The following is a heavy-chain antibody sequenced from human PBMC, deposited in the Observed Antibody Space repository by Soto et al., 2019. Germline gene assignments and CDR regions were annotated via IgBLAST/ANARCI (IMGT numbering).Heavy chain of an antibody. D-gene: IGHD3-22*01. J-gene: IGHJ3*02. Sequence: GGSLRLSCAASGFTFSSYAMHWVRQAPGKGLEWVAVISYDGSNKYYADSVKGRFTISRDNSKNTLYLQMNSLRAEDTAVYYCARSAKYHYDDDAFDIWGQGTMVTVSS. CDR1: GFTFSSYA. V-gene: IGHV3-30-3*01. CDR3: ARSAKYHYDDDAFDI. CDR2: ISYDGSNK.